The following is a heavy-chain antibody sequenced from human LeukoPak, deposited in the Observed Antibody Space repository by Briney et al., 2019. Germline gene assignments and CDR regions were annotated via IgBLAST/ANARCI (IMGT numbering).Heavy chain of an antibody. CDR1: GFSFSGYA. CDR2: ISYNGGRK. CDR3: ARQESRNYQYEGLDY. J-gene: IGHJ4*02. V-gene: IGHV3-30*04. D-gene: IGHD3-16*01. Sequence: GGSLRLSCAASGFSFSGYAIHWVRQAPGKGLEWVALISYNGGRKDYADSVKGRFTIDRDNSKNTVYLQMNSLRPDDTGIYSCARQESRNYQYEGLDYWGQGNLVTVSS.